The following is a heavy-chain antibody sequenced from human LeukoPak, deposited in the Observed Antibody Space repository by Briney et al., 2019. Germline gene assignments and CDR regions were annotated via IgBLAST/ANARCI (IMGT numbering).Heavy chain of an antibody. V-gene: IGHV4-34*01. CDR3: AMGGNNWFDP. CDR2: INHSGST. D-gene: IGHD1-26*01. J-gene: IGHJ5*02. Sequence: SETLSLTCAVYGGSLSGYYWSWIRQPPGKGLEWIGEINHSGSTNYNPSLKSRVTISVDTSKNQFSLKLSSVTAADTAVYYCAMGGNNWFDPWGQGTLVTVSS. CDR1: GGSLSGYY.